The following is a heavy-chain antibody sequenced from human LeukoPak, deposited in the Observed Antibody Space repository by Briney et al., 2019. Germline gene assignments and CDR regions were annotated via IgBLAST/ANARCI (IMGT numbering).Heavy chain of an antibody. J-gene: IGHJ4*02. CDR3: AKSTAKTYYYDSSGYRYFDY. D-gene: IGHD3-22*01. CDR1: GFTFSSYS. Sequence: GGSLRLSCAASGFTFSSYSMNWLRQAPGKGLEWVSYISSSSSSIYYADSEKGRLTISRDHSKNTLYLQKHTLRAEHTAVFFCAKSTAKTYYYDSSGYRYFDYWGQGTLVTVSS. CDR2: ISSSSSSI. V-gene: IGHV3-48*01.